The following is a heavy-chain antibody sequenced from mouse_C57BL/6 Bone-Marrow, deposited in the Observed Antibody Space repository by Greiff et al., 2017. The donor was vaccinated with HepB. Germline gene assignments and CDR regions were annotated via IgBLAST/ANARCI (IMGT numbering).Heavy chain of an antibody. CDR2: IDPSDSYT. Sequence: QVQLQQPGAELVKPGASVKLSCKASGYTFTSYWMQWVKQRPGQGLEWIGEIDPSDSYTNYNQKFKGKATLTVDTSSSTAYMQLRSLTSDDSAVYYCASWVWFAYWGQGTLVTVSA. CDR1: GYTFTSYW. J-gene: IGHJ3*01. V-gene: IGHV1-50*01. CDR3: ASWVWFAY.